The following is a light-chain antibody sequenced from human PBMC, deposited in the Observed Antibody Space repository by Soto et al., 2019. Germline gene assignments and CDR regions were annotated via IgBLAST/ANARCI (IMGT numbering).Light chain of an antibody. J-gene: IGKJ2*01. CDR3: QQYRGKPFT. Sequence: DIQMTQSPSTLSASVGDRVTIACRASQSIDSWLAWYQQKPGKAPKFLIYDASDLESGVPSRFSGSGSGTEFTLTISSLQPDDFATYYCQQYRGKPFTFGQGTNVEIK. CDR1: QSIDSW. V-gene: IGKV1-5*01. CDR2: DAS.